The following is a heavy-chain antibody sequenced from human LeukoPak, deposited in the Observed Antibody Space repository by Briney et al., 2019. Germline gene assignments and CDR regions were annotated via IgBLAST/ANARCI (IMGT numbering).Heavy chain of an antibody. Sequence: GGSLRLSCAASGFTFSSYAMSWVRQAPGKGLEWVSAISGSGGSTYYADSVKGRFTISRDNSKNTLYLQMNSLRAEDTAVYYCAKWGEGRYSSGWYDGWGQGTLVTVSS. V-gene: IGHV3-23*01. CDR1: GFTFSSYA. CDR2: ISGSGGST. D-gene: IGHD6-19*01. CDR3: AKWGEGRYSSGWYDG. J-gene: IGHJ4*02.